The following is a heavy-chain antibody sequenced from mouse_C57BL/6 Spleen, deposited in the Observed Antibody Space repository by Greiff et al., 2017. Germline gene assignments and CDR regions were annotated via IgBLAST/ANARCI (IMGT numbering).Heavy chain of an antibody. D-gene: IGHD2-10*02. CDR1: GYTFTSYW. Sequence: VQLQQPGAELVKPGASVKLSCKASGYTFTSYWMHWVKQRPGQGLEWIGMIHPNSGSTNYNEKFKSKATLTVDKSSSTAYMQLSSLTSEDSAVYYCARRGGYEDYAMDYWGQGTSVTVFS. CDR2: IHPNSGST. CDR3: ARRGGYEDYAMDY. V-gene: IGHV1-64*01. J-gene: IGHJ4*01.